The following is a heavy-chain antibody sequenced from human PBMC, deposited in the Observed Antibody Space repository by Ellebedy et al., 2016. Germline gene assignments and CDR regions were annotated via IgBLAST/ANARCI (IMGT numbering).Heavy chain of an antibody. CDR1: GLNLNTFF. V-gene: IGHV3-23*01. D-gene: IGHD4-17*01. CDR3: RQGYYADL. CDR2: ISAGSDTT. Sequence: GGSLRLSXTASGLNLNTFFMTWVRQAPGKGLEWVSTISAGSDTTRLADSVKGRFTISRDSSKNSVYLRMNNLRLEDTAVYYCRQGYYADLWGQGTLVTVSS. J-gene: IGHJ4*01.